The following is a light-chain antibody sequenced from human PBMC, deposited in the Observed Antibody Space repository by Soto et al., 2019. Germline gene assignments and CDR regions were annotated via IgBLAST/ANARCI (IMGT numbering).Light chain of an antibody. Sequence: QSVLTQPRSVSGSPGQSVTISCTGTSSDVGGYNYVSWYQQHPGKAPKFMIYDVTKRPSGVPDRFSGSKSGNTASLTISGLQAEDEADYFCCSYAGSHTVLFGGRTKVTVL. V-gene: IGLV2-11*01. CDR1: SSDVGGYNY. CDR2: DVT. J-gene: IGLJ2*01. CDR3: CSYAGSHTVL.